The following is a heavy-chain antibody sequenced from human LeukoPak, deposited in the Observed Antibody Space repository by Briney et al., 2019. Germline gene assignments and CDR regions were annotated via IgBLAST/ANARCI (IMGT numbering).Heavy chain of an antibody. J-gene: IGHJ4*02. CDR2: FDPEDGET. CDR3: ATDGGYSYGLAFDY. CDR1: GYTLTELS. Sequence: ASVKVSCKVSGYTLTELSMHWVRQAPGKGLEWMGGFDPEDGETIYAQKSQGRVTMTEDTSTDTAYMELSSLRSEDTAVYYCATDGGYSYGLAFDYWGQGTLVTVSS. D-gene: IGHD5-18*01. V-gene: IGHV1-24*01.